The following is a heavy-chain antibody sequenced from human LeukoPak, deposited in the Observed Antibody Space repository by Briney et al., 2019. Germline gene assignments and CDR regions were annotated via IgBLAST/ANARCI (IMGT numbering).Heavy chain of an antibody. CDR3: AKDRVPDSRWDIDY. CDR2: IFGSGDVT. D-gene: IGHD1-14*01. J-gene: IGHJ4*02. CDR1: GFSFSTYT. Sequence: GGSLRLSCAGSGFSFSTYTMNWVRQAPGKGLEWVSGIFGSGDVTYYADSVKGRFTTSRDNSKNTVCLQMNSRRDEDTAVYYCAKDRVPDSRWDIDYWGQGTLVTVSS. V-gene: IGHV3-23*01.